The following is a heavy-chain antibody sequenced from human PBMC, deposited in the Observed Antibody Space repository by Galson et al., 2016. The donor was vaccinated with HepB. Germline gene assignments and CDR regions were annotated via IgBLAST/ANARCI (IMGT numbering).Heavy chain of an antibody. CDR3: VGWSSRLQDS. D-gene: IGHD6-19*01. CDR2: ISGSGDTA. V-gene: IGHV3-23*01. CDR1: GRTFSNYA. Sequence: SLRLSCAASGRTFSNYAMSWVRQAPGKGLEWVSAISGSGDTAFYADSVRGRFIISRDNSRNKLYLQMSSLRAEDTAVYYCVGWSSRLQDSWGQGTLVIVSS. J-gene: IGHJ4*02.